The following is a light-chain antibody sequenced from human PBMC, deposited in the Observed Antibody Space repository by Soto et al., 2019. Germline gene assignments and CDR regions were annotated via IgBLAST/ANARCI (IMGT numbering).Light chain of an antibody. V-gene: IGKV3-11*01. J-gene: IGKJ4*01. CDR2: DAS. CDR1: QSVSSY. CDR3: QQRSNWLLT. Sequence: EIVLTQSPATLSLSPGERATLSCRASQSVSSYLAWYQQKPGQAPRLLIYDASNRATGIPARFGGSGSGTDFTLSISSREPEDFAVYYCQQRSNWLLTFGGGTKVEIK.